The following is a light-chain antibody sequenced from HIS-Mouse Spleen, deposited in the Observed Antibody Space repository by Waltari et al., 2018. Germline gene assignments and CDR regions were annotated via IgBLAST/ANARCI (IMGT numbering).Light chain of an antibody. V-gene: IGLV2-14*03. CDR3: SSYTSSSFNVV. CDR2: DVS. CDR1: SSDVGCYNY. J-gene: IGLJ2*01. Sequence: QSALTQPASVSGSPGQSITISCTGTSSDVGCYNYVSWYQQHPGKAPKLMIYDVSNRPSGVSNRFSGSKSGNTASLTISWLQAEDEADYYCSSYTSSSFNVVFGGGTKLTVL.